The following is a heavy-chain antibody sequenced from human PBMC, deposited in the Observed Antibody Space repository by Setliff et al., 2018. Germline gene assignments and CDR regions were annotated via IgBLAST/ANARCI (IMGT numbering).Heavy chain of an antibody. CDR1: GGTFSSSG. J-gene: IGHJ6*02. CDR2: FIPILGAT. D-gene: IGHD3-22*01. Sequence: SVKVSCKSSGGTFSSSGITWVRQAPGQGLQWLGRFIPILGATNYAQNFQGRVTITADESTSTGYMELRSLRSDDTAVYYCARIGAPSWDTSGRLEHVDGMDVWGQGTTVTVSS. V-gene: IGHV1-69*13. CDR3: ARIGAPSWDTSGRLEHVDGMDV.